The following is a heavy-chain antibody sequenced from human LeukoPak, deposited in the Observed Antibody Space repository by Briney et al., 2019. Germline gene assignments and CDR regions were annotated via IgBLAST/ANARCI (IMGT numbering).Heavy chain of an antibody. D-gene: IGHD3-3*01. Sequence: GGSLRLSCTASGFPSSNNVMTWVRQAPGRGLEWLSAINGRGYSTYYADSERGRFTISRDNSKNTLYLQMNSLRAEDTAMYYCAKTFTYGATCYGFCDYWGQGALVTVSS. CDR1: GFPSSNNV. CDR2: INGRGYST. V-gene: IGHV3-23*01. J-gene: IGHJ4*02. CDR3: AKTFTYGATCYGFCDY.